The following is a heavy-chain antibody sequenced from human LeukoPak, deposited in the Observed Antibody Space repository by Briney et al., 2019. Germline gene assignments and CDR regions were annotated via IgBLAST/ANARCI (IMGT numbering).Heavy chain of an antibody. D-gene: IGHD6-13*01. CDR2: IYHSGST. CDR3: ARPEQQLVLIDY. V-gene: IGHV4-30-2*01. CDR1: GGSISSGGYY. Sequence: PSETLSLTCTDSGGSISSGGYYWSWIRQPPGKGLEWIGYIYHSGSTYYNPSLKSRVTISVDRSKNQFSLKLSSVTAADTAVYYCARPEQQLVLIDYWGQGTLVTVSS. J-gene: IGHJ4*02.